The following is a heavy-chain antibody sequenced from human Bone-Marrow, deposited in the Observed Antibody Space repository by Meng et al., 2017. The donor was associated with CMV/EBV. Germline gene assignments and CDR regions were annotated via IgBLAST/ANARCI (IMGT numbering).Heavy chain of an antibody. CDR2: IRSQAYGGTA. CDR1: GFTFGDYA. J-gene: IGHJ4*02. D-gene: IGHD2-2*01. V-gene: IGHV3-49*04. CDR3: TSLTYCSGTNCSTDDY. Sequence: GESLKISCTTSGFTFGDYAMSWVRQAPGKGLEWVGFIRSQAYGGTAEYAASVKGRFTISRDDSKSIAYLQMNSLKTEDTAVYYCTSLTYCSGTNCSTDDYWGQGTLVTVSS.